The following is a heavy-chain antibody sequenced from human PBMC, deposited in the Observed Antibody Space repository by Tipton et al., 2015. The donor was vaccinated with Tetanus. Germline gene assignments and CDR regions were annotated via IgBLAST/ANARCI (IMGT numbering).Heavy chain of an antibody. Sequence: SLRLSCAASGFTFSSYAMHWVRQAPGKGLEWVAVISYDGSNKYYADSVKGRFTISRDNSKNTLYLQMNSLRAEDTAVYYCARDQSPYDIWSGPLYPKGYCYGMGVWVQGTTDSVS. V-gene: IGHV3-30-3*01. D-gene: IGHD3-3*01. J-gene: IGHJ6*02. CDR2: ISYDGSNK. CDR1: GFTFSSYA. CDR3: ARDQSPYDIWSGPLYPKGYCYGMGV.